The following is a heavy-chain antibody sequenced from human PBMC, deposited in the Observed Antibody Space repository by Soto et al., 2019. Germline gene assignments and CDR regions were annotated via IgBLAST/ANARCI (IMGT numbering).Heavy chain of an antibody. V-gene: IGHV4-31*03. Sequence: SLSPKCPVSGASILNGGHYWTWIRQHPGKGLEWIGRIFFSGNTHYNPALKSRLTFSLDTAKNQFSLKLTSVTAADTAIYYCARDNYGGMLDLWGQGTLVTVSS. CDR2: IFFSGNT. J-gene: IGHJ5*02. D-gene: IGHD4-17*01. CDR1: GASILNGGHY. CDR3: ARDNYGGMLDL.